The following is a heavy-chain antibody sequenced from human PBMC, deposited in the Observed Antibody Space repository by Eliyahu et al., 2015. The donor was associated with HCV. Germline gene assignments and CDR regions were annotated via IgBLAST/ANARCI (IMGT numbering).Heavy chain of an antibody. Sequence: QVQLVQSGAEVKKPGASVKVSCKASGYTFTGYYMHWVRQAPGQGLEWMGWINPNSGGTNYAQKFQGRVTMTRDTSISTAYMELSRLRSDDTAVYYCAREVVVVVAATPFITDPWGQGTLVTVSS. J-gene: IGHJ5*02. D-gene: IGHD2-15*01. CDR3: AREVVVVVAATPFITDP. CDR1: GYTFTGYY. V-gene: IGHV1-2*02. CDR2: INPNSGGT.